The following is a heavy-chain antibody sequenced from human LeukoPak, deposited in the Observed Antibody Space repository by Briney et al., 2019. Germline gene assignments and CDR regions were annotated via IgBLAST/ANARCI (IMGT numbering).Heavy chain of an antibody. V-gene: IGHV4-34*01. CDR2: INHSGST. D-gene: IGHD4-17*01. J-gene: IGHJ4*02. Sequence: PSETLSLTCAVYGGSFSGYYWSWIRQPPGKGLEWIGEINHSGSTNYNPSLKSRVTISVDTSKNQFSLKLSSVTAADTAVYYCARGGYGDNYALDYWGQGTLVTVSS. CDR1: GGSFSGYY. CDR3: ARGGYGDNYALDY.